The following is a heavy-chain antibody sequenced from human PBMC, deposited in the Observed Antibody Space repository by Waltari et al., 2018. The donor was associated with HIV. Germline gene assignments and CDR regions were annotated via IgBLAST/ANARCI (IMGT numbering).Heavy chain of an antibody. D-gene: IGHD2-8*01. V-gene: IGHV3-73*01. CDR3: ALYGFGPRYYGMDV. CDR1: GFTFSDPH. J-gene: IGHJ6*02. CDR2: ITSKGDNYAT. Sequence: EVQLVESGGGVVQPGGSLKVSCAASGFTFSDPHIHWVRQASGRGLEWVGRITSKGDNYATAYAASVKGRFTISRDDSKNTADLQMNSLKTEDTAIYYCALYGFGPRYYGMDVWGQGTTVTVSS.